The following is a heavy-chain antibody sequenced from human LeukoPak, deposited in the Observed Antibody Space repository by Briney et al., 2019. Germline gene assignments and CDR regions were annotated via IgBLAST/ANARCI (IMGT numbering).Heavy chain of an antibody. V-gene: IGHV3-20*04. D-gene: IGHD5-18*01. CDR3: AKQRGYSFGSFDY. Sequence: PGGSLRLSCAASGFSFDDCMSWVRQAPGKGLEWVSGIIWNGGKTDYADSVKGRFIIFRDNAKSSLYLQMNSLRVEDAALYYCAKQRGYSFGSFDYWGQGTLVTVSS. J-gene: IGHJ4*02. CDR2: IIWNGGKT. CDR1: GFSFDDC.